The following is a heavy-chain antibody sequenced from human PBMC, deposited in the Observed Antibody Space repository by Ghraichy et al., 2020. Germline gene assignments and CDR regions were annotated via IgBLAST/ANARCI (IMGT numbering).Heavy chain of an antibody. D-gene: IGHD3-22*01. J-gene: IGHJ4*01. V-gene: IGHV3-23*01. CDR3: AKGKDCYDSSGYYFGY. CDR2: ISGSGGRT. Sequence: GGSLRLSCAASGFTFSSYAMSWVRQAPGKGLEWVSAISGSGGRTYYADSVKGRFTISRDNSKNTLYLQMNSLRAEDTAVYYCAKGKDCYDSSGYYFGYWGHGNRLTISS. CDR1: GFTFSSYA.